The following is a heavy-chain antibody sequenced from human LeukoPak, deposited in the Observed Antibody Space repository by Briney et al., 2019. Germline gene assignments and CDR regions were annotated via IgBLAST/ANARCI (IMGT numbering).Heavy chain of an antibody. D-gene: IGHD4-23*01. CDR1: GFTFSSYE. CDR2: ISSSGSTI. V-gene: IGHV3-48*03. Sequence: GGSLRLSCVASGFTFSSYEMNWVRQAPGKGLEWVSYISSSGSTIYYADSVKGRFTISRDNAKNSLYLQMNSLRAEDTALYYCARGLQGGNSADYWGQGTLVTVSS. CDR3: ARGLQGGNSADY. J-gene: IGHJ4*02.